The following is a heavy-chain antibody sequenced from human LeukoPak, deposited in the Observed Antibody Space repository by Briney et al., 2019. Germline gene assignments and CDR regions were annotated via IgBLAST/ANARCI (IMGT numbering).Heavy chain of an antibody. D-gene: IGHD5-12*01. Sequence: ASVKVSCKASGYTFTSYDINWVRQATGQGLEWMAWMNPNSGNTGYAQKFQGRVTITRNTSISTAYMELSSLRSEDTAVYYCARELSSRRSGFNWFDPWGQGTLVTVSS. V-gene: IGHV1-8*03. J-gene: IGHJ5*02. CDR2: MNPNSGNT. CDR1: GYTFTSYD. CDR3: ARELSSRRSGFNWFDP.